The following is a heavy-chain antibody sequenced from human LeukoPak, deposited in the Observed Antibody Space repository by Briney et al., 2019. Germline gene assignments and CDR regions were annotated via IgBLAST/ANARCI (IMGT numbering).Heavy chain of an antibody. J-gene: IGHJ4*02. CDR2: INHSGST. V-gene: IGHV4-34*01. CDR3: QQADY. CDR1: GGSFSGYY. Sequence: SETLSLTCAVYGGSFSGYYWSWIRQPPGKGLEWIGEINHSGSTNYNPSLKSRVTISVDTSKNQFTLKLSSVTAADTAVYYCQQADYWGQGTLVTVSS.